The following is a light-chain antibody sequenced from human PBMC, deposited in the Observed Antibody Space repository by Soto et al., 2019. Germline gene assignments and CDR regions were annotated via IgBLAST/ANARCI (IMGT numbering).Light chain of an antibody. Sequence: AIRMTQSPSSLSASTGDRVTITCRASQAISSYLAWYQQKPGKAPKLLIFGASTLQSGVPSRFSGSGSGTDFTLTISCLQSEDFATYYCQQYYSYPPFTFGGGTKVEIK. CDR1: QAISSY. CDR2: GAS. J-gene: IGKJ4*01. CDR3: QQYYSYPPFT. V-gene: IGKV1-8*01.